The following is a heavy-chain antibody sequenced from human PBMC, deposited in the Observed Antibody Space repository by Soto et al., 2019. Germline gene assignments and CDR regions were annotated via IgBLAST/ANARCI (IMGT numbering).Heavy chain of an antibody. V-gene: IGHV1-46*01. Sequence: ASVKVSCKASGYIFTSYYMHWVRQAPGQGLERMGTIDPSAGSTTYAQNFQGRVTMTEDTSTDTAYMELSSLRSEDTAVYYCATAKRGTSSWYFGETSRPNWFDPWGQGTLVTVSS. CDR2: IDPSAGST. J-gene: IGHJ5*02. D-gene: IGHD6-13*01. CDR3: ATAKRGTSSWYFGETSRPNWFDP. CDR1: GYIFTSYY.